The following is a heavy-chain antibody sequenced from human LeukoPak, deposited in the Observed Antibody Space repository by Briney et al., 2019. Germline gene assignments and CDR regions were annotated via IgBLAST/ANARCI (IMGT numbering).Heavy chain of an antibody. D-gene: IGHD3-9*01. CDR1: GFTFSSYW. J-gene: IGHJ4*02. V-gene: IGHV3-7*04. Sequence: PGGSLRLSCAASGFTFSSYWMSWVRQASGKGLEWVATIKNDGSEKNYEDSVKGRFTISRDNAKNSLYLQMSGLRAEDTAVYFCATADWFSFDFWGQGTLVTVSS. CDR3: ATADWFSFDF. CDR2: IKNDGSEK.